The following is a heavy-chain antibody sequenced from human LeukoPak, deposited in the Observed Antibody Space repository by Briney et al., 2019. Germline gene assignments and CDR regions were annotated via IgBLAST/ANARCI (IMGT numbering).Heavy chain of an antibody. CDR2: TSYDGSNK. CDR1: GVTFSSYA. CDR3: AKDQSSSYRYSPHPYFDY. J-gene: IGHJ4*02. Sequence: GRSLRLSCAASGVTFSSYAMHWVRQAPGKGLEWVAVTSYDGSNKYYADSVKGRFTISRDNSKNTLYLQMNSLRAEDTAVYYCAKDQSSSYRYSPHPYFDYWGQGTLVTVSS. V-gene: IGHV3-30*18. D-gene: IGHD5-18*01.